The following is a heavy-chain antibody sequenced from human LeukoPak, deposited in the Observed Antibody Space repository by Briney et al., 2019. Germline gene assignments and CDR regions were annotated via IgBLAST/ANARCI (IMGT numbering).Heavy chain of an antibody. D-gene: IGHD6-6*01. Sequence: GGSLRLSCAASGFTVSSNYMSWVRQAPGKGLEWVSVIYSGGSTYYADSVKGRFTISRDNSKSTLYLQMNSLRAEDTAVYYCARALRYSSSSPYYFDYWGQGTLVTVSS. CDR2: IYSGGST. CDR1: GFTVSSNY. CDR3: ARALRYSSSSPYYFDY. V-gene: IGHV3-66*02. J-gene: IGHJ4*02.